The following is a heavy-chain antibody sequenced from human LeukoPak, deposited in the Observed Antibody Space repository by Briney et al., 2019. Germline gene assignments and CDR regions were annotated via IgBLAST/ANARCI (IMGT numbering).Heavy chain of an antibody. J-gene: IGHJ4*02. V-gene: IGHV1-18*01. CDR2: ISAYNGNT. Sequence: ASVKVSCKASGYTFTSYGISWVRQAPGQGVEWMGWISAYNGNTNYAQKLQGRVTMTTDTSTSTAYMELRSLRSDDTAVYYCARSSGRWLQYQLCDYWGQGTLVTVSS. D-gene: IGHD5-24*01. CDR3: ARSSGRWLQYQLCDY. CDR1: GYTFTSYG.